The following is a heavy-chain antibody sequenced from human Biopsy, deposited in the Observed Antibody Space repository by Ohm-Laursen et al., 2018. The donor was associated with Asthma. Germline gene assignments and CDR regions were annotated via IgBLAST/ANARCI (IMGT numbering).Heavy chain of an antibody. J-gene: IGHJ5*02. CDR1: GYTFIGCH. CDR3: ARGQKSTGDRWFDP. D-gene: IGHD7-27*01. Sequence: ASVKVSCKASGYTFIGCHIHWMRQAPGQGLEWMGRINPNSGGTNYAQKFQGRVTMTRDTSISTAYMEVSRLRSDDTAVYYCARGQKSTGDRWFDPWGQGTLVTASS. V-gene: IGHV1-2*06. CDR2: INPNSGGT.